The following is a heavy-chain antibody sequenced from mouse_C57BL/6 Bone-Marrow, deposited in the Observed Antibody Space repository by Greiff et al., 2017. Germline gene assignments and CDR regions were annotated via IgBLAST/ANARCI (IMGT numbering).Heavy chain of an antibody. D-gene: IGHD3-1*01. V-gene: IGHV1-55*01. Sequence: QVQLQQPGAELVKPGASVKMSCKASGYTFTSYWITWVKQRPGQGLEWIGDIYPTSGRTNFNEKFKSKAILTVDTASTTAYMQRSSLTSEDSAVFYCARSGPRGRSFDYWGQGTTLTVSS. CDR1: GYTFTSYW. CDR3: ARSGPRGRSFDY. J-gene: IGHJ2*01. CDR2: IYPTSGRT.